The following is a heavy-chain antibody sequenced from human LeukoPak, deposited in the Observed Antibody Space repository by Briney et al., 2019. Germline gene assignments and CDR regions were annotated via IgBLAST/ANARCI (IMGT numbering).Heavy chain of an antibody. D-gene: IGHD3-9*01. Sequence: PGGSLRLSCAASGFTFSSYWMSWVRQAPGKGLEWVANIKQDGSEKYYVDSVKGRFSISRDNAKNSLYLQMNSLRAEDTAVYYCARTYYDILTGYSDYWGQGTLVTVSS. CDR2: IKQDGSEK. CDR3: ARTYYDILTGYSDY. V-gene: IGHV3-7*01. CDR1: GFTFSSYW. J-gene: IGHJ4*02.